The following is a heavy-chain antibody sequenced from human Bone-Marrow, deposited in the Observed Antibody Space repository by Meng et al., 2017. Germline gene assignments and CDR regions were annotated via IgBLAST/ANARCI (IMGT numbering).Heavy chain of an antibody. CDR2: IWYDGSNK. CDR3: ARGFTFGGVIVGSPGGEAYDI. V-gene: IGHV3-33*01. D-gene: IGHD3-16*02. Sequence: GESLKISCAASGFTFSSYGMHWVRQAPGKGLEWVAAIWYDGSNKYYADSVKGRFTISRDNSKNTLYLQMNSLRAEDTAVYYCARGFTFGGVIVGSPGGEAYDICGQAI. CDR1: GFTFSSYG. J-gene: IGHJ3*02.